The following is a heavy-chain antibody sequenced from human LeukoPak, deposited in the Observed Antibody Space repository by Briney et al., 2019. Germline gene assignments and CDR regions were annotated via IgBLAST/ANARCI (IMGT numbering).Heavy chain of an antibody. J-gene: IGHJ4*02. CDR3: ARVGGGAARQQYFDY. D-gene: IGHD1-26*01. V-gene: IGHV4-59*01. Sequence: SETLSLTCTVSGGSISSYYRSWIRQPPGQGLEWIGDIYYSGSTNYNPYFKSRVTISVDTSKNQFSLELSSVTAADTAVYYCARVGGGAARQQYFDYWGQGTLVTVSS. CDR1: GGSISSYY. CDR2: IYYSGST.